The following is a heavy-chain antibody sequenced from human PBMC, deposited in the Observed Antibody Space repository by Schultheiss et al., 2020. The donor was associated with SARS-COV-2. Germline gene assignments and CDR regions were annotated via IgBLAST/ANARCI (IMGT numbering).Heavy chain of an antibody. D-gene: IGHD1-26*01. CDR2: IYYSGST. V-gene: IGHV4-61*01. J-gene: IGHJ4*02. CDR1: GGSVSSGSYY. CDR3: ARVVGSYHPDY. Sequence: SETLSLTCTVSGGSVSSGSYYWSWIRQPPGKGLEWIGYIYYSGSTNYNPSLKSRVTISVDTSKNQFSLKLSSVTAADTAVYYCARVVGSYHPDYWGQGTLVTVSS.